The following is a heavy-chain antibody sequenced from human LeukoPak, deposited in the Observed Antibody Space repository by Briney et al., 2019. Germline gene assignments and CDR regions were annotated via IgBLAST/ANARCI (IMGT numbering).Heavy chain of an antibody. CDR2: INAGNGNT. CDR1: GYTFTSYA. J-gene: IGHJ4*02. D-gene: IGHD3-16*01. V-gene: IGHV1-3*01. Sequence: GASVKVSRKASGYTFTSYAMHWVRQAPGQRLEWMGWINAGNGNTKYSQKFQGRVTITRDTSASTAYMELSSLRSEDTAVYYCAREAEGRGIGDYWGQGTLVTVSS. CDR3: AREAEGRGIGDY.